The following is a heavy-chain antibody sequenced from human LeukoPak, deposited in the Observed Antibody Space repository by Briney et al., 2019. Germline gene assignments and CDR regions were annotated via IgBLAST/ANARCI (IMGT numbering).Heavy chain of an antibody. Sequence: SETLSLTCTVSGGSISSYYWSWIRQPAGKGLEWIGRIYTSGSTNYNPSLKSRVTMSVDTSKNQFSPKLSSVTAADTAVYYCASSPDSSGYYNAWFDPWGQGTLVTVSS. J-gene: IGHJ5*02. D-gene: IGHD3-22*01. V-gene: IGHV4-4*07. CDR3: ASSPDSSGYYNAWFDP. CDR2: IYTSGST. CDR1: GGSISSYY.